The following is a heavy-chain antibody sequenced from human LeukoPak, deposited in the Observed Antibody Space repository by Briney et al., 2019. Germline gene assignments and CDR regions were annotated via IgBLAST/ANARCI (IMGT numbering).Heavy chain of an antibody. CDR3: ARAGSQLWAPYFDY. Sequence: SETLSLTCAVYGGSFNDYFWTWIRQPPGKGLEWIGEVYNGGSTNYNPSLKSRVTISVDTSKNQFSLKLSSVTAADTAVYYCARAGSQLWAPYFDYWGQGTLVTVSS. D-gene: IGHD5-18*01. V-gene: IGHV4-34*01. CDR2: VYNGGST. J-gene: IGHJ4*02. CDR1: GGSFNDYF.